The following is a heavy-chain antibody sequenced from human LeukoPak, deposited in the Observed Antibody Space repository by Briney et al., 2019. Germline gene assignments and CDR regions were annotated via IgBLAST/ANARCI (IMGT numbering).Heavy chain of an antibody. Sequence: PGGSLRLSCAASGFTFSSYGMHWVRQAPGKGLEWVAFIRYDGSNKYYADSVKGRFTISRDNSKNTLYLQMNSLRAEDTAVYYCAKDLGIVVVVAATAESGYWGQGTLVTVPS. CDR2: IRYDGSNK. J-gene: IGHJ4*02. CDR3: AKDLGIVVVVAATAESGY. CDR1: GFTFSSYG. V-gene: IGHV3-30*02. D-gene: IGHD2-15*01.